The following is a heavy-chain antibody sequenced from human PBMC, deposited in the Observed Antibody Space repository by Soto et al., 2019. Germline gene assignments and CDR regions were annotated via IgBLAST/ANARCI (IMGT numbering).Heavy chain of an antibody. Sequence: SETLSLTCTVSGGSMTSYYWTWIRQPAGKGLEWIGRVYSSGGTHYNPSLNSRVTISLDTSKNQFSLRLLSVTDADTAVYFCARGQRFHDWFEPWGQGTLITVST. J-gene: IGHJ5*02. CDR1: GGSMTSYY. V-gene: IGHV4-4*07. D-gene: IGHD3-3*01. CDR3: ARGQRFHDWFEP. CDR2: VYSSGGT.